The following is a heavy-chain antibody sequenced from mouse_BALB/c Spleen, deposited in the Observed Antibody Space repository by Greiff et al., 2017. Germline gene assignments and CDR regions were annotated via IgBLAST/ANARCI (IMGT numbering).Heavy chain of an antibody. D-gene: IGHD2-1*01. V-gene: IGHV1-74*01. CDR1: GYSFTSYW. CDR3: ASWGYGNYVVLFAY. J-gene: IGHJ3*01. Sequence: VKLMESGAELVRPGASVKLSCKASGYSFTSYWMNWVKQRPGQGLEWIGMIHPSDSETRLNQKFKDKATLTVDKSSSTAYMQLSSPTSEDSAVYYCASWGYGNYVVLFAYWGQGTLVTVSA. CDR2: IHPSDSET.